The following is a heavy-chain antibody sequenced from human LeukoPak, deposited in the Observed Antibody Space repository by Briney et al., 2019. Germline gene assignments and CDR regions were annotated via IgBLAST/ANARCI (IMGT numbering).Heavy chain of an antibody. J-gene: IGHJ5*02. V-gene: IGHV3-13*01. D-gene: IGHD6-25*01. CDR1: GFTFSSYD. Sequence: GGSLRLSCAASGFTFSSYDMHWVRQGTGKGLEWVSSIGTAGDTYYLGSVKGRFTISREIAKNSLSLRMNSLSAADTAVYYCARGGKGLGFDPWGQGTLVTVSS. CDR2: IGTAGDT. CDR3: ARGGKGLGFDP.